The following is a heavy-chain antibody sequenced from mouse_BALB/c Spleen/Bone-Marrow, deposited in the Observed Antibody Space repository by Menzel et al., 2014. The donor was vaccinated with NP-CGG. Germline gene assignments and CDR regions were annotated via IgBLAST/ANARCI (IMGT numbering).Heavy chain of an antibody. V-gene: IGHV5-9-4*01. CDR1: GFTFSSYA. Sequence: EVQRVESGGGLVKPGGSLKLSCEASGFTFSSYAMSWVRQSPEKRLEWVAEISSGGSYTYYPDTVTGRFTISRYNANNSLYLKKSRLRSEDSAIYYFARGRYGNYPWFAYWGQGTLVTVSA. D-gene: IGHD2-10*02. CDR2: ISSGGSYT. J-gene: IGHJ3*01. CDR3: ARGRYGNYPWFAY.